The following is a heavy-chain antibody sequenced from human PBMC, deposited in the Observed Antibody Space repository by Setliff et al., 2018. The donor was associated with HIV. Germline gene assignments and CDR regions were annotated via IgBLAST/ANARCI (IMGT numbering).Heavy chain of an antibody. CDR3: ARARLQGIVTAVGPRDNCLDP. D-gene: IGHD3-9*01. V-gene: IGHV1-18*01. Sequence: SVKVSCKASGYSFINYGISWVRQAPGQGLEWMGWISAYTGHTDYASRLLGRVTLTTDTSTGTAYMELRSLSSDDTAVYFCARARLQGIVTAVGPRDNCLDPWGQGTRVTVSS. J-gene: IGHJ5*02. CDR2: ISAYTGHT. CDR1: GYSFINYG.